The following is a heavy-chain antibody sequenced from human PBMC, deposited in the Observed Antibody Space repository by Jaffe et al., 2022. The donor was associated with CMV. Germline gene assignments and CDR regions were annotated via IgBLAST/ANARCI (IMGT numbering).Heavy chain of an antibody. D-gene: IGHD2-2*01. CDR3: ARDLNRDAHLDH. CDR1: GFIFTNYD. J-gene: IGHJ4*02. CDR2: VWYDGSRE. Sequence: QVQLVESGGGVVPPGASLRLSCAASGFIFTNYDMHWVRQAPGKGLEWVAVVWYDGSREYYADSLKGRFTISRDDSKNTLYLQMNSLRGEDTAVYYCARDLNRDAHLDHWGQGTLVTVSS. V-gene: IGHV3-33*08.